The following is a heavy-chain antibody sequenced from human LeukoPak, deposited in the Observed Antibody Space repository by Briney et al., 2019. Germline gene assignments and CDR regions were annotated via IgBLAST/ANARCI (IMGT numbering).Heavy chain of an antibody. V-gene: IGHV3-23*01. J-gene: IGHJ4*02. CDR3: AKDTAYDFWSGYLVYYFDY. D-gene: IGHD3-3*01. Sequence: GGSLRLSCAASGFTLSSYAMSWVRQAPGKGLEWVSAISGSGGSTYYADSVKGRFTISRDNSKNTLYLQMNSLRAEDTAVYYCAKDTAYDFWSGYLVYYFDYWGQGTLVTVSS. CDR1: GFTLSSYA. CDR2: ISGSGGST.